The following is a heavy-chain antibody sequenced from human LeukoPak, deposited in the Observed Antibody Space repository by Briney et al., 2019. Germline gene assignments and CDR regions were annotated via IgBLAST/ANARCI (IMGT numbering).Heavy chain of an antibody. Sequence: KPSETLSLTCTVSGGSISSCYWSWIRQPPGKGLEWIGYIYYSGSTNYNPSLKSRVTISVDTSKNQFSLKLSSVTAADTAVYYCARGALHYYYYMDVWGKGTTVTISS. CDR3: ARGALHYYYYMDV. CDR2: IYYSGST. D-gene: IGHD1-26*01. J-gene: IGHJ6*03. CDR1: GGSISSCY. V-gene: IGHV4-59*01.